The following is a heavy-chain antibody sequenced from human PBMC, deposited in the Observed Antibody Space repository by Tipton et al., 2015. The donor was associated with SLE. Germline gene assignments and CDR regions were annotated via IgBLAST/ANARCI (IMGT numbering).Heavy chain of an antibody. CDR2: IYSTGST. Sequence: TLSLTFTVSGGSINGYYWSWIRQPPGKGLEWIAFIYSTGSTNYNPSLKSRVTISVDASKNQFSLKVTSVTSADTALYYCARQPSNTATFDIWGQGTLVTVSS. J-gene: IGHJ3*02. CDR1: GGSINGYY. D-gene: IGHD1-14*01. CDR3: ARQPSNTATFDI. V-gene: IGHV4-59*01.